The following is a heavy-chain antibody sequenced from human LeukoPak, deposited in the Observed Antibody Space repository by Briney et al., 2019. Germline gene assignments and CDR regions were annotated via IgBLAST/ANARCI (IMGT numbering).Heavy chain of an antibody. CDR3: AGGIAAAGQGYYLDY. Sequence: SETLSLTCAVSGGSISSGGYSWSWIRQPPGKGLEWIGYIYHSGSTYYNPSLKSRVTISVDRSKNQFSLKLSSVTAADTAVYYCAGGIAAAGQGYYLDYWGQGTLVTVSS. J-gene: IGHJ4*02. CDR1: GGSISSGGYS. V-gene: IGHV4-30-2*01. D-gene: IGHD6-13*01. CDR2: IYHSGST.